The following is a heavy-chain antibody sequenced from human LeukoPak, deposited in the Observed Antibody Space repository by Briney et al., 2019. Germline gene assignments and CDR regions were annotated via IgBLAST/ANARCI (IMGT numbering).Heavy chain of an antibody. CDR1: GYTFTSYG. D-gene: IGHD3-10*01. J-gene: IGHJ4*02. V-gene: IGHV1-69*04. Sequence: GASVKVSCKASGYTFTSYGISWVRQAPGQGLEWMGRIIPILGIANYAQKFQGRVTITADKSTSTAYMELSSLRSEDTAVYYCARRSAYGSGSYYVDYWGQGTLVTVSS. CDR3: ARRSAYGSGSYYVDY. CDR2: IIPILGIA.